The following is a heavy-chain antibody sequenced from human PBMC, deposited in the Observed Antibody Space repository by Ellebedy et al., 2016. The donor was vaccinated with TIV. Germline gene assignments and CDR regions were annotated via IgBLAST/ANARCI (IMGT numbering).Heavy chain of an antibody. CDR2: IYYSGST. CDR3: ARGHCSGGSCPEL. Sequence: SETLSLTXTVSGGSISSYYWSWIRQPPGKGLEWIGYIYYSGSTNYNPSLKSRVTISVDTSKNQFSLKLSSVTAADTAVYYCARGHCSGGSCPELWGQGTLVTVSS. J-gene: IGHJ4*02. CDR1: GGSISSYY. D-gene: IGHD2-15*01. V-gene: IGHV4-59*12.